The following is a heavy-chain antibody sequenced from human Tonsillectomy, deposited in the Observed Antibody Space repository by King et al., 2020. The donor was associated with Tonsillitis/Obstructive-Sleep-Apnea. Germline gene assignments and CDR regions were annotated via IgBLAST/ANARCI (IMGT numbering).Heavy chain of an antibody. V-gene: IGHV3-7*04. Sequence: VQLVESGGGLVQPGGSLRLSCAASGFTFSSYWMSWVRQAPGKGLEWVANIKQDGSAKYYVDSGKGRFTISRDNAKNSLYLQMNSLRAEETAVYYCAREALGWFDPWGQGTLVTVSS. D-gene: IGHD3-16*01. CDR2: IKQDGSAK. CDR3: AREALGWFDP. J-gene: IGHJ5*02. CDR1: GFTFSSYW.